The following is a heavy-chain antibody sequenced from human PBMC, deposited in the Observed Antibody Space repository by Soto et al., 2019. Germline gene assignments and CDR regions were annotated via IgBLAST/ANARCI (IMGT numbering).Heavy chain of an antibody. CDR1: GGYISGSTSY. D-gene: IGHD6-6*01. Sequence: SETLSLTCTVSGGYISGSTSYWGWIRQPPGKGLEWIGNIYYSGNTYYHPSLKSRLTISVDTSKTQFSLKLSSVTAADTAVYYCARGQPTLSSSRWYGRDYWGQGTLVTVSS. V-gene: IGHV4-39*01. J-gene: IGHJ4*02. CDR2: IYYSGNT. CDR3: ARGQPTLSSSRWYGRDY.